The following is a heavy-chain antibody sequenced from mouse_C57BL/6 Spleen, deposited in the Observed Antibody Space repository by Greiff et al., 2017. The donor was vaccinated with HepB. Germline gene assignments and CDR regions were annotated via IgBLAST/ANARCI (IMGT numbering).Heavy chain of an antibody. CDR2: IYPGNSDT. CDR1: GYTFTSYW. D-gene: IGHD2-1*01. J-gene: IGHJ3*01. V-gene: IGHV1-5*01. Sequence: EVQLVESGTVLARPGASVKMSCKTSGYTFTSYWMHWVKQRPGQGLEWIGAIYPGNSDTSYNQKFKGKAKLTAVTSASTAYIELSSLTNEDSAVYYCAYGNYSAWFAYWGQGTLVTVSA. CDR3: AYGNYSAWFAY.